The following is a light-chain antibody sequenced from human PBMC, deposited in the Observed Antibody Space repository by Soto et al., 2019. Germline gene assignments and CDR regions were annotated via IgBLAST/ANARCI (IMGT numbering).Light chain of an antibody. V-gene: IGKV3-20*01. CDR3: QQYGSSPIT. Sequence: EIVLTQSPGTLSLSPVEGATLSCRASQSISSNFLAWYQQKRGQAPRLLIHGASNRATGIPDRFSGSGSGTDFTLTISRLEPEDFAVYYCQQYGSSPITFGQGTRLEIK. CDR1: QSISSNF. CDR2: GAS. J-gene: IGKJ5*01.